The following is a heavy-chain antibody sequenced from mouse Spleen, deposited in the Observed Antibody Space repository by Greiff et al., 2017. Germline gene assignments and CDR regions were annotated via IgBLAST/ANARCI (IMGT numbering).Heavy chain of an antibody. Sequence: DVKLVESGGGLVQPGGSLKLSCAASGFTFSDYYMYWVRQTPEKRLEWVAYISNGGGSTYYPDTVKGRFTISRDNAKNTLYLQMSRLKSEDTAMYYCARGVDFDYWGQGTTLTVSS. CDR3: ARGVDFDY. CDR1: GFTFSDYY. V-gene: IGHV5-12*01. D-gene: IGHD1-1*01. J-gene: IGHJ2*01. CDR2: ISNGGGST.